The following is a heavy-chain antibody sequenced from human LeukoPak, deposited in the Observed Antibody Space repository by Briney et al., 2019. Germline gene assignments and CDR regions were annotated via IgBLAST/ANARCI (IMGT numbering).Heavy chain of an antibody. CDR2: ISYDGSNK. CDR3: ARDRLWFGELLAGDAFDI. V-gene: IGHV3-30-3*01. J-gene: IGHJ3*02. Sequence: GGSLRLSRAASGFTFSSYAMHWVRQAPGKGLEWVAVISYDGSNKYYADSVKGRFTISRDNSKNTLYLQMNSLRAEDTAVYYCARDRLWFGELLAGDAFDIWGQGTMVTVSS. D-gene: IGHD3-10*01. CDR1: GFTFSSYA.